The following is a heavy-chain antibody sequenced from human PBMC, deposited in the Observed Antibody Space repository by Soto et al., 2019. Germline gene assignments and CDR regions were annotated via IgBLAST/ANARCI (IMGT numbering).Heavy chain of an antibody. J-gene: IGHJ6*03. V-gene: IGHV3-7*01. CDR3: ARQPITIFGVVTPEYYYYYMDV. D-gene: IGHD3-3*01. Sequence: GALRLSCAASGFTFSSYWMSWVRQAPGKGLEWVANIKQDGSEKYYVDSVKGRFTISRDNAKNSLYLQMNSLRAEDTAVYYCARQPITIFGVVTPEYYYYYMDVWGKGTTVTVSS. CDR1: GFTFSSYW. CDR2: IKQDGSEK.